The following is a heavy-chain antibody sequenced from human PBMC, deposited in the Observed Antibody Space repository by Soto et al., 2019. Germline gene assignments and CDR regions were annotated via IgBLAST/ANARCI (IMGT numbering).Heavy chain of an antibody. D-gene: IGHD6-13*01. CDR1: SGSIISSNW. CDR2: IYHSGST. J-gene: IGHJ4*02. CDR3: ARGFSSSWYVRNRGLDY. Sequence: SEALSLTCAVSSGSIISSNWWSWVRHPPGKGLEWIGEIYHSGSTNYNPSLKSRVTISVDKSKNQFSLKLSSVTAADTAVYYCARGFSSSWYVRNRGLDYWGQGTLVTVSS. V-gene: IGHV4-4*02.